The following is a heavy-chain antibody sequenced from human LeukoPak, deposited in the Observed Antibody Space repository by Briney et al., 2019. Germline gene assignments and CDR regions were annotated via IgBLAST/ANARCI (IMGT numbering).Heavy chain of an antibody. D-gene: IGHD2-2*01. J-gene: IGHJ6*03. V-gene: IGHV1-8*03. CDR1: GYTFTSYD. CDR3: ARQVPAARLFCYYIVV. Sequence: ASVKVSCKASGYTFTSYDINWVRQATGQGLEWMGWMNPNSGNTGYAQKFQGRVTITRNTFISTAYMELSSLRSEDTAVYYCARQVPAARLFCYYIVVWGKGTTLTVSS. CDR2: MNPNSGNT.